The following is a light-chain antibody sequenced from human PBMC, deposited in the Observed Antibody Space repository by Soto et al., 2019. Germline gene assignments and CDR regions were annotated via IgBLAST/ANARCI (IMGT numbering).Light chain of an antibody. CDR2: DVS. CDR1: SCDVGGYNY. V-gene: IGLV2-14*01. CDR3: SAYTSSSTLDVV. J-gene: IGLJ2*01. Sequence: QSALTQPASVSGSPGQSITISCTGTSCDVGGYNYVSWYQQHPGKAPKLMIYDVSNRPSGVSNRLSGSKSGNTASLTISGRQAEDEADYYCSAYTSSSTLDVVFGGGTKLTVL.